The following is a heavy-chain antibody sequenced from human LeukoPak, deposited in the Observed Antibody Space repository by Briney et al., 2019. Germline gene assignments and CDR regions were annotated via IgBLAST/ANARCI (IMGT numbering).Heavy chain of an antibody. D-gene: IGHD6-13*01. CDR3: ARDPLSSSSFDY. Sequence: GGSLRLSCAASGLDFSTYSMNWVRQAPGKGLEWVSYISSRSATIYYADSVKGRFTISRDNAKNSLYLQMNSLRAEDTAVYYCARDPLSSSSFDYWGQGTLVTVSS. V-gene: IGHV3-48*01. CDR1: GLDFSTYS. J-gene: IGHJ4*02. CDR2: ISSRSATI.